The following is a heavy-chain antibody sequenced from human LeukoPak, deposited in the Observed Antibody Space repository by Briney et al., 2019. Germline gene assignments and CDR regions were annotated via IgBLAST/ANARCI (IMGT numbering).Heavy chain of an antibody. V-gene: IGHV4-39*02. CDR3: ARLGWRDSGYYIVFDF. CDR1: GGSISTSSYY. J-gene: IGHJ4*02. CDR2: IYYSGST. D-gene: IGHD5-12*01. Sequence: PSETLSLTCTVSGGSISTSSYYWAWIRQPPGKGLEWIGSIYYSGSTYYNPSLKSRVTISVDTPKNYFSLKLSSVTAADTAVYYCARLGWRDSGYYIVFDFWGQGILVTVSS.